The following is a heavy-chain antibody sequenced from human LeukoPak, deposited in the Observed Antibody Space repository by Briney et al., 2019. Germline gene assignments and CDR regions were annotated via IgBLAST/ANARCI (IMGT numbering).Heavy chain of an antibody. Sequence: ASVKVSCKASGYTFTGYYMHWVRQAPGQGLEWMGWINPNSGGTNYAQKFQGRVTMTRDTSISTAYMELSRLRSDDTAVYYCARDRSITMVRGDLNWFDPWGQGTLVTVSS. CDR3: ARDRSITMVRGDLNWFDP. V-gene: IGHV1-2*02. CDR2: INPNSGGT. D-gene: IGHD3-10*01. CDR1: GYTFTGYY. J-gene: IGHJ5*02.